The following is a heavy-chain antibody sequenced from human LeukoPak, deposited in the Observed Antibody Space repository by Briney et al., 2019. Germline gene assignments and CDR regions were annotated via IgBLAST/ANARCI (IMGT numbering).Heavy chain of an antibody. CDR2: INHSGST. D-gene: IGHD3-3*01. CDR3: ARDKDFWSGYYGYYYYGMDV. V-gene: IGHV4-34*09. Sequence: SETLSLTCAVYGGSFSGYYWSWIRQPPGKGLEWIGEINHSGSTNYNPSLKSRVTISVDTSKNQFSLKLSSVTAADTAVYYCARDKDFWSGYYGYYYYGMDVWGQGTTVTVSS. J-gene: IGHJ6*02. CDR1: GGSFSGYY.